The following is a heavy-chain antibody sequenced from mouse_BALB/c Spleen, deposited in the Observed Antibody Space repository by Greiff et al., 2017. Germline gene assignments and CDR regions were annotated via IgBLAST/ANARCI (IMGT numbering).Heavy chain of an antibody. CDR3: ARRYYGSSGWFAY. CDR1: GFTFSSYA. CDR2: ISSGGST. D-gene: IGHD1-1*01. Sequence: EVQLVESGGGLVKPGGSLKLSCAASGFTFSSYAMSWDRQTPEKRLEWVASISSGGSTYYPDSVKGRFTISRDNARNILYLQMSSLRFEDTAMYYCARRYYGSSGWFAYWGQGTLVTVSA. J-gene: IGHJ3*01. V-gene: IGHV5-6-5*01.